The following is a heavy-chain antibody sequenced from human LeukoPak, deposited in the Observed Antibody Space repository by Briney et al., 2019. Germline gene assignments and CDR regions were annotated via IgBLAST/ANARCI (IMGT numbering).Heavy chain of an antibody. J-gene: IGHJ5*02. CDR1: GGSISSSTYY. D-gene: IGHD3-16*02. Sequence: SETLSLTCTVSGGSISSSTYYWGWIRQPPGKGLEWIGRIYTSGSTNYNPSLKSRVTISVDTSKNQFSLKLSSVTAADTAVYCCARASLRSAWFDPWGQGTLVTVSS. CDR3: ARASLRSAWFDP. V-gene: IGHV4-61*02. CDR2: IYTSGST.